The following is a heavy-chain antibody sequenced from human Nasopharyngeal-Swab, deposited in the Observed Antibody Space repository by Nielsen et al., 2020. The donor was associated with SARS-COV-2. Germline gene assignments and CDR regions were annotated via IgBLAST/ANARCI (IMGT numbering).Heavy chain of an antibody. D-gene: IGHD6-13*01. CDR2: INHSGST. V-gene: IGHV4-34*01. CDR3: ARHHSSRASYYFDY. Sequence: SETLSLTCAVYGGSFSGYYWSWIRQPPGKGLEWIGEINHSGSTNYNPSLKSRVTISVDTSKNQFSLKLSSVTAADTAVYYCARHHSSRASYYFDYWGQGTLVTVSS. CDR1: GGSFSGYY. J-gene: IGHJ4*02.